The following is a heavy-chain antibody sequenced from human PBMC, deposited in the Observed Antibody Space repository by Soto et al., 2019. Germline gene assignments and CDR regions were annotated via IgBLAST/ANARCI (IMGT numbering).Heavy chain of an antibody. CDR3: ARAPYSSGWYNGGYYYMDV. J-gene: IGHJ6*03. Sequence: ASVKVSCKASGYTFTSYGISWVRQAPGQGLEWKGWISAYNGNTNYAQKLQGRVTMTTDTSTSTAYMELRSLRSDDTAVYYCARAPYSSGWYNGGYYYMDVWGKGTTVTVSS. V-gene: IGHV1-18*01. CDR2: ISAYNGNT. D-gene: IGHD6-19*01. CDR1: GYTFTSYG.